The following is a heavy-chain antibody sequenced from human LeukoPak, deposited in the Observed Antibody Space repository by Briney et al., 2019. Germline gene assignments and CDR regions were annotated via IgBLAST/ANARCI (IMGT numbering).Heavy chain of an antibody. V-gene: IGHV3-66*01. J-gene: IGHJ6*02. CDR3: ARGPLNTFGVDA. CDR1: GFTFSTYW. Sequence: GGSLRLSCAASGFTFSTYWMHWVRQAPGKGLEWVSIIYSTGGKYYADSVKGRFTISRDNSKHTLYLQMNSLRAEDTALYYCARGPLNTFGVDAWGHGTTVTVSS. CDR2: IYSTGGK. D-gene: IGHD1/OR15-1a*01.